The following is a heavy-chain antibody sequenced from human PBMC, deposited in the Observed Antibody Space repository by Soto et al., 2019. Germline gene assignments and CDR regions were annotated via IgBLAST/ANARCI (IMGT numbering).Heavy chain of an antibody. D-gene: IGHD3-9*01. V-gene: IGHV4-59*08. CDR2: IYYSGST. CDR1: GGSISSYY. J-gene: IGHJ6*03. Sequence: SETLSLTCTVSGGSISSYYWSWIRQPPGKGLEWIGYIYYSGSTNYNPSLKSRVTISVDTSKNQFSLKLSSVTAADTAVYYCARRAGSRYFDWFQTFYYYYMDVWGKGTTVTVSS. CDR3: ARRAGSRYFDWFQTFYYYYMDV.